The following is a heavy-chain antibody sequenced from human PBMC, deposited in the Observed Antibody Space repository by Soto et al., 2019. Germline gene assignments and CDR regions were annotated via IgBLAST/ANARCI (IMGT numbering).Heavy chain of an antibody. CDR1: GYSFTNYA. CDR3: ASSPPISIVGGVILFPRVDL. CDR2: INAGNGNT. D-gene: IGHD3-10*01. V-gene: IGHV1-3*01. Sequence: GASVKVSCKASGYSFTNYAMHWVRQAPGQRLEWMGWINAGNGNTKYSQRFQGRVTITRDTSASTAYMELSSLRSEDTAVYYCASSPPISIVGGVILFPRVDLWGQGTMVTVSS. J-gene: IGHJ5*02.